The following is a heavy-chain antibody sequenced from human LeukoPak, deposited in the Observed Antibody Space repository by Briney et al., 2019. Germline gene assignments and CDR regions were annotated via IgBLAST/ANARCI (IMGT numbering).Heavy chain of an antibody. CDR3: ATGGTMIVFDAFDI. Sequence: ASVKVSCKASGGTFSSYAISWVRQAPGKGLEWMGGFDPEDGETIYAQKFQGRVTMTEDTSTDTAYMELSSLRSEDTAVYYCATGGTMIVFDAFDIWGQGTMVTVSS. CDR2: FDPEDGET. V-gene: IGHV1-24*01. D-gene: IGHD3-22*01. J-gene: IGHJ3*02. CDR1: GGTFSSYA.